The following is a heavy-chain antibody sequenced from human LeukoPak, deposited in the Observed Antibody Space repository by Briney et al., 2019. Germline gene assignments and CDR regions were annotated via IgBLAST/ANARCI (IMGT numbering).Heavy chain of an antibody. D-gene: IGHD3-3*01. V-gene: IGHV3-74*01. Sequence: QSGGSLRLSCAASGFTFSSYWMHWVRQAPGKGLVWVSRINSDGSSTSYADSVKGRFTISRDNAKNTLYLQMNSLRAEDTAVYYCASSDDFWSGYLSLGWFDPWGQGTLVTVSS. CDR1: GFTFSSYW. CDR3: ASSDDFWSGYLSLGWFDP. J-gene: IGHJ5*02. CDR2: INSDGSST.